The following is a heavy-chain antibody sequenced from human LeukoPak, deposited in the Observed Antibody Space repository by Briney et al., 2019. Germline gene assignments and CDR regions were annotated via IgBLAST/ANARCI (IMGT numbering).Heavy chain of an antibody. CDR1: GFTFSSYA. Sequence: GRPLRLSCAASGFTFSSYAMHWVRQAPGKGLEWVAVISYDGSNKYYADSVKGRFTISRDNSKNTLYLQMNSLRAEDTAVYYCARGRYNWNYWYFDYWGQGTLVTVSS. CDR3: ARGRYNWNYWYFDY. D-gene: IGHD1-7*01. J-gene: IGHJ4*02. CDR2: ISYDGSNK. V-gene: IGHV3-30*04.